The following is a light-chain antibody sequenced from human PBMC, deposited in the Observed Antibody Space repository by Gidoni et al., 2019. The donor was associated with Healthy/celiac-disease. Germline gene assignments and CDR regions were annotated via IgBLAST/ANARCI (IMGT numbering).Light chain of an antibody. J-gene: IGKJ1*01. CDR1: QSISSW. V-gene: IGKV1-5*01. CDR2: DAS. Sequence: DIQMTQSPSTLSASVGDRVTITCRASQSISSWVAWYQQKPGKAPKLLSYDASSLESGVPSRFSGSGSGTEFTLTISSLQPDDFATYYCQQYNSYSGTFGQGTKVEIK. CDR3: QQYNSYSGT.